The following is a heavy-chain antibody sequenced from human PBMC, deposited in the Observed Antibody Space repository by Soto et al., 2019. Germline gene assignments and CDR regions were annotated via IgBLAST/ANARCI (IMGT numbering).Heavy chain of an antibody. D-gene: IGHD5-18*01. CDR3: ASQNGGYSYGRGSYYYYGMDV. CDR1: GGSISSGDYY. J-gene: IGHJ6*02. Sequence: TLSLTCTVSGGSISSGDYYWSWIRQPPGKGLEWIGYIYYSGSTYYNPSLKSRVTISVDTSKNQFSLKLSSVTAADTAVYYCASQNGGYSYGRGSYYYYGMDVWGQGTTVTVSS. V-gene: IGHV4-30-4*01. CDR2: IYYSGST.